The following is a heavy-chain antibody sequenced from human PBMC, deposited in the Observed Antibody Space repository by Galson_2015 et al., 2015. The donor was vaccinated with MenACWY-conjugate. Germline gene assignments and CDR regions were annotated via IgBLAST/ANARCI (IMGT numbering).Heavy chain of an antibody. D-gene: IGHD3-22*01. CDR1: GFTFSSYS. Sequence: SLRLSCAASGFTFSSYSMNWVRQAPGKGLEWVSSISSSSSYIYYADSVKGRFTISRDNAKNSLYLQMNSLRAEDTAVYYCARDLVPYYYDSSGYGGGYWGQGTLVTVSS. CDR2: ISSSSSYI. V-gene: IGHV3-21*01. J-gene: IGHJ4*02. CDR3: ARDLVPYYYDSSGYGGGY.